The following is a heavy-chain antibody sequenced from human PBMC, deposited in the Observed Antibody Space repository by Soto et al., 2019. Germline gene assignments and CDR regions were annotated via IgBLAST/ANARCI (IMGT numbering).Heavy chain of an antibody. CDR1: GFTFSSYA. CDR2: ISGSGGST. J-gene: IGHJ4*02. Sequence: EVQLLESGGGLVQPGGSLRLSCAASGFTFSSYAMSWVRQAPGKGLEWVSAISGSGGSTYYADSVKGRFTISRDNSKNTLYLQMNSLRAEDTAVYYCAKAQDEEDIVATTPADYWGQGTLVTVSS. V-gene: IGHV3-23*01. CDR3: AKAQDEEDIVATTPADY. D-gene: IGHD5-12*01.